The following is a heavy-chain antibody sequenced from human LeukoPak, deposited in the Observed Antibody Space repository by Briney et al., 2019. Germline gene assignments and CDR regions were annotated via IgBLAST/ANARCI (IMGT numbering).Heavy chain of an antibody. CDR1: GFTFSSYG. Sequence: PGGSLRLSCAASGFTFSSYGMHWVRQAPGKGLEWVAVISYDGSNKYYADSVKGRFTISRDNSKNTLYLQMNSLRAEDTAVYYCAKAARVAGLTTFDYWGQGTLVTVSS. V-gene: IGHV3-30*18. D-gene: IGHD6-19*01. CDR2: ISYDGSNK. CDR3: AKAARVAGLTTFDY. J-gene: IGHJ4*02.